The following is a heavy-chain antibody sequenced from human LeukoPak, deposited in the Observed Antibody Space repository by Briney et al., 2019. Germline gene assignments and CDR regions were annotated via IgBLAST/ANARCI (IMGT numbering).Heavy chain of an antibody. Sequence: GGSLRLSFAASGFTFSSYGMHWVRQAPGKGLEWVAVISYDGSNKYYADSVKGRFTISRDNSKNTLYLQMNSLRAEDTAVYYCAKIEPRDIVATNVGYWGQGTLVTVSS. CDR3: AKIEPRDIVATNVGY. V-gene: IGHV3-30*18. J-gene: IGHJ4*02. CDR1: GFTFSSYG. CDR2: ISYDGSNK. D-gene: IGHD5-12*01.